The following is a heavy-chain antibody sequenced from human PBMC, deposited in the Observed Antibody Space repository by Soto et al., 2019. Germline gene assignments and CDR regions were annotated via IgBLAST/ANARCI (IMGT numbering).Heavy chain of an antibody. CDR2: ISWNSGSI. CDR3: AKDSSSWYRRPDFDY. D-gene: IGHD6-13*01. Sequence: GGSLRLSCAASGFTFDDYAMHWVRQAPGKGLEWVSGISWNSGSIGYADSVKGRFTISRDNAKNSLYLQMNSLRAEDTALYYCAKDSSSWYRRPDFDYWGQGTLVTVSS. CDR1: GFTFDDYA. V-gene: IGHV3-9*01. J-gene: IGHJ4*02.